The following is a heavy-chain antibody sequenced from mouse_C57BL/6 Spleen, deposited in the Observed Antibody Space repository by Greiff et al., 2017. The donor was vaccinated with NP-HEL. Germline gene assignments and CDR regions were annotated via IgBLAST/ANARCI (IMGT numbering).Heavy chain of an antibody. J-gene: IGHJ2*01. CDR3: ARGHYSTYYFDY. Sequence: DVKLQESGPGLVKPSQSLSLTCSVTGYSITSGYYWNWIRQFPGNKLEWMGYISYDGSNNYNPSLKNRISITRDTSKNQFFLKLNSVTTEDTATYYCARGHYSTYYFDYWGQGTTLTVSS. CDR1: GYSITSGYY. CDR2: ISYDGSN. D-gene: IGHD2-5*01. V-gene: IGHV3-6*01.